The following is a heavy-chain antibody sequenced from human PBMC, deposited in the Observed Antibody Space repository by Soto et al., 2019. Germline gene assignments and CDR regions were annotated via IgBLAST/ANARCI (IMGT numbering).Heavy chain of an antibody. CDR1: GYTFTSHN. Sequence: QVQLEQSGAEVKKPGASVKVSCKASGYTFTSHNIVWVRQASGQELEWVGGMNPNSGNADYARKFQGRVTMTRDTSIGTAYMEPSSLTSEDTAVYYCARRMSSSQFYYYMDVWGKGTTVTVSS. CDR2: MNPNSGNA. D-gene: IGHD6-6*01. J-gene: IGHJ6*03. V-gene: IGHV1-8*01. CDR3: ARRMSSSQFYYYMDV.